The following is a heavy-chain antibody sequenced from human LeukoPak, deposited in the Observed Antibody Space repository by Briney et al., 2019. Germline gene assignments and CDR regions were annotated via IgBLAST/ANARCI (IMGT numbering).Heavy chain of an antibody. V-gene: IGHV4-59*05. D-gene: IGHD5-18*01. Sequence: PSETLSLTCTVSGGSISSYYWSWIRQPPGKGLEWIGSIYYSGSTYYNTSLKSRVTISVDTSKNQFSLKLSSVTAADTAVYYCARQSSYGFLPFDYWGQGTLVTVSS. CDR1: GGSISSYY. J-gene: IGHJ4*02. CDR2: IYYSGST. CDR3: ARQSSYGFLPFDY.